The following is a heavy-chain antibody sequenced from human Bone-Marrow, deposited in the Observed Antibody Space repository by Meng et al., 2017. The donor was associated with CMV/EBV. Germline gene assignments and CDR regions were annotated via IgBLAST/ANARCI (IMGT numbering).Heavy chain of an antibody. CDR2: ISYDGSNK. V-gene: IGHV3-30-3*01. J-gene: IGHJ4*02. D-gene: IGHD6-13*01. CDR3: AREGSSWYVDTVPDY. Sequence: SVFTFSRYAMPWVRQAPGKGLEWVAVISYDGSNKYYADSVKGRFTISRDNSKNTLYLQMNSLRAEDTAVYYCAREGSSWYVDTVPDYWGQGTLVTVSS. CDR1: VFTFSRYA.